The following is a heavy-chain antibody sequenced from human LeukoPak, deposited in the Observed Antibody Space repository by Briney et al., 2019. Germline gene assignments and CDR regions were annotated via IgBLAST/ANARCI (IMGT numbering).Heavy chain of an antibody. J-gene: IGHJ4*02. V-gene: IGHV4-39*01. Sequence: KSSETLSLTCTVSGGSISSSSYYWGWIRQPPGKGLEWIGSIYYSGSTYYNPSLKSRVTISVDTSKNQFSLKLSSVTAADTAVYYCASIAVAEYYFDYWGQGTLVTVSS. CDR2: IYYSGST. CDR1: GGSISSSSYY. D-gene: IGHD6-19*01. CDR3: ASIAVAEYYFDY.